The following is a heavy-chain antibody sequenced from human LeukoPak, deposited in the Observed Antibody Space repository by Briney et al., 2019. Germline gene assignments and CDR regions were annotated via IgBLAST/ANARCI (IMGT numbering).Heavy chain of an antibody. CDR1: GYSISSGYY. Sequence: PSETLSLTCTVSGYSISSGYYWGWIRQPPGKGLEWIGSIYHSGSTYFNPSLKSRVTISVDTSKNQFSLKLSSVTAADTAVYYCASYCSSSNCYGGGVDYWGQGTLVTVSS. CDR2: IYHSGST. CDR3: ASYCSSSNCYGGGVDY. J-gene: IGHJ4*02. D-gene: IGHD2-2*01. V-gene: IGHV4-38-2*02.